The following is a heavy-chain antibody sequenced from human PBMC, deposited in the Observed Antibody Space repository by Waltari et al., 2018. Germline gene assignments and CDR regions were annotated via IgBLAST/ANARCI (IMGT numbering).Heavy chain of an antibody. V-gene: IGHV1-69-2*01. D-gene: IGHD6-25*01. CDR3: ATRAHSSGWPVDY. Sequence: EVQLVQSGAEVKKPGATVKISCKASGYTFTDYYMHWVQQAPGKGLEWMGHVDPEDGETTDAAKSQGLVPITEATSPDTAYMELSSLASEATAVYYCATRAHSSGWPVDYWGQGTPVIVSS. CDR2: VDPEDGET. CDR1: GYTFTDYY. J-gene: IGHJ4*02.